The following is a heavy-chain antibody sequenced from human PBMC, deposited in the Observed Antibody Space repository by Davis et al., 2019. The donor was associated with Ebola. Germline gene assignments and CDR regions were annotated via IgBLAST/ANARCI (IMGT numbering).Heavy chain of an antibody. J-gene: IGHJ4*02. V-gene: IGHV1-2*06. CDR2: INPNSGGT. Sequence: ASVKVSCKASGYAFIGYYMHWVRQAPGQGLEWMGRINPNSGGTNYAQKFQGRVTMTRDTSISTAYMELSRLRSDDTAVYYCARDIFTMIVVGVGDYWGQGTLVTVSS. CDR3: ARDIFTMIVVGVGDY. CDR1: GYAFIGYY. D-gene: IGHD3-22*01.